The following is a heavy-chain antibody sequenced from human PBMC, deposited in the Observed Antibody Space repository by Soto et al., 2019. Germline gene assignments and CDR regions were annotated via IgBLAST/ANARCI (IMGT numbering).Heavy chain of an antibody. CDR1: GGSISSNY. V-gene: IGHV4-59*01. Sequence: LSLTCTVSGGSISSNYWTWIRQPPGKGLEWIGYVYNSGSTNYNPSLKSRVTISEDTSKSQFSLKVNSMTAADTAVYYCARYRRGAVAGYTLDNWGQGILVTVSS. CDR3: ARYRRGAVAGYTLDN. D-gene: IGHD6-13*01. CDR2: VYNSGST. J-gene: IGHJ4*02.